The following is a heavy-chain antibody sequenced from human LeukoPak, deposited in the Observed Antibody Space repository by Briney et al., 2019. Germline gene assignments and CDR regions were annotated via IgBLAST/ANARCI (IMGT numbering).Heavy chain of an antibody. CDR3: ARETRVTSYRWVDY. V-gene: IGHV3-21*01. CDR1: GFTFSTYS. J-gene: IGHJ4*02. D-gene: IGHD2-21*02. CDR2: ISSSSSYI. Sequence: GGSLRLSCAASGFTFSTYSMNWVRQAPGKGLEWVSYISSSSSYIYYADSVKGRFNISRDNAKNSLYLQMNSLRAEDTAVYYCARETRVTSYRWVDYWGQGTLVSVSS.